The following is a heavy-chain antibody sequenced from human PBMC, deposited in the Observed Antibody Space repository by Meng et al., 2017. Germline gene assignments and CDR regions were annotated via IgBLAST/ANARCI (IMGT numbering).Heavy chain of an antibody. CDR3: ARDFDY. J-gene: IGHJ4*02. CDR2: ITKDGSRK. Sequence: QGQVVESGGDVVPPGRSLNLSCAASGFIFSNYEMHWVRQAPGKGLEWVACITKDGSRKYYLGSVRGRFTISRDNSKNTLYLEMNSLRSEDTALYYCARDFDYWGQGTLVTVSS. V-gene: IGHV3-30*16. CDR1: GFIFSNYE.